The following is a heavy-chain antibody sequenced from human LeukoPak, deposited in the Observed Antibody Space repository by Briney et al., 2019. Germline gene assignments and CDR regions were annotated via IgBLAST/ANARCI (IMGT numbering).Heavy chain of an antibody. CDR1: GFTFDDYA. J-gene: IGHJ5*02. CDR2: ISWNSGSI. CDR3: AKDLRFLEWSTGFDP. V-gene: IGHV3-9*01. Sequence: GGSLRLSCAASGFTFDDYAMHWARQAPGKGLEWVSGISWNSGSIGYADSVKGRFTISRDNAKNSLYLQMNSLRAEDTALYYCAKDLRFLEWSTGFDPWGQGTLVTVSS. D-gene: IGHD3-3*01.